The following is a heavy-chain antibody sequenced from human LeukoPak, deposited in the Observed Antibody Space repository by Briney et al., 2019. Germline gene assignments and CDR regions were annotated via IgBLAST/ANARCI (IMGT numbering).Heavy chain of an antibody. V-gene: IGHV3-23*01. Sequence: GGSLRLSCAASGFTFSSYAMSWVRQAPGKGLEWVSAISGSGGSTYYADSVKGRFTISRDNSKNTLYLQMNSLSAEDTALYYCARGLYASSGYSIDYWGQGTLVTVSS. CDR1: GFTFSSYA. CDR2: ISGSGGST. D-gene: IGHD3-22*01. J-gene: IGHJ4*02. CDR3: ARGLYASSGYSIDY.